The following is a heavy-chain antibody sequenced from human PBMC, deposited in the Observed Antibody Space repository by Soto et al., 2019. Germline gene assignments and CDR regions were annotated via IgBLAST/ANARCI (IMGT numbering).Heavy chain of an antibody. CDR2: ISYDGSNK. CDR3: AKDRYYYDSSGYYSGY. Sequence: GGSLRLSCAASGFTFSSYGMHWVRQAPGKGLEWVAVISYDGSNKYYADSVKGRFTISRDNSKNTLYLQMNSLRAEDTAVYYCAKDRYYYDSSGYYSGYWGQGTLVTVSS. V-gene: IGHV3-30*18. D-gene: IGHD3-22*01. CDR1: GFTFSSYG. J-gene: IGHJ4*02.